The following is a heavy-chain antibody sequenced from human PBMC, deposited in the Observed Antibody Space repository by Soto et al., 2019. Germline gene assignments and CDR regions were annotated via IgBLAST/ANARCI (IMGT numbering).Heavy chain of an antibody. Sequence: QVQLQESGPGLVKPSETLSLTCTVSGGSISSYYWSWIRQPPGKGLEWIGYIYYSGSTNYNPSLKSRVTISVDTSKNQFSLKLSSVTAADTAVYYCARARPVKGLHFGYWGQGTLVTVSS. CDR3: ARARPVKGLHFGY. V-gene: IGHV4-59*01. J-gene: IGHJ4*02. D-gene: IGHD4-4*01. CDR1: GGSISSYY. CDR2: IYYSGST.